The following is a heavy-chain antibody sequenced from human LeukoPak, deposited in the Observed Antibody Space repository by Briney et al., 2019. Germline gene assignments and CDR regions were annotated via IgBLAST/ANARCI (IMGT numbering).Heavy chain of an antibody. J-gene: IGHJ4*02. D-gene: IGHD6-19*01. CDR1: GGSISSGDYY. CDR2: IYYSGST. CDR3: AREVAVAGIGY. V-gene: IGHV4-30-4*08. Sequence: SETLSLTCTVSGGSISSGDYYWSWIRQPPGKGLEWIGYIYYSGSTYYNPSLKSRVTISVDTSKNQFSLKLSSVTAADTAVYYCAREVAVAGIGYWGQGTLVTVSS.